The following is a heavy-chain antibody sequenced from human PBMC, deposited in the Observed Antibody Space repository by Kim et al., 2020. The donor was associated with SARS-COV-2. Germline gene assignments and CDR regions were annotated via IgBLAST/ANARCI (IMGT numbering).Heavy chain of an antibody. J-gene: IGHJ4*02. CDR1: GGTFSSYA. CDR3: AVMGYIAAAGIDY. Sequence: SVKVSCKASGGTFSSYAISWVRQAPGQGLEWMGGIIPIFGTANYAQKFQGRVTITADESTSTAYMELSSLRSEDTAVYYCAVMGYIAAAGIDYWGQGTLVTVSS. D-gene: IGHD6-13*01. CDR2: IIPIFGTA. V-gene: IGHV1-69*13.